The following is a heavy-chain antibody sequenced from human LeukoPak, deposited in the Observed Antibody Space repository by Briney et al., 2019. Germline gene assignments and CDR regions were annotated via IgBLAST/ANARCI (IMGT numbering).Heavy chain of an antibody. CDR3: ARRRPIYYYGSGYFDY. D-gene: IGHD3-10*01. J-gene: IGHJ4*02. CDR1: GGSISSYY. Sequence: SETLSLTCTVSGGSISSYYWSWIRQPPGKGLEWIGYIYYSGSTNYNPSLKSRVTISVDTSKNQFSLKLTSVTAADTAVYYCARRRPIYYYGSGYFDYWGQGTLVTVSS. CDR2: IYYSGST. V-gene: IGHV4-59*12.